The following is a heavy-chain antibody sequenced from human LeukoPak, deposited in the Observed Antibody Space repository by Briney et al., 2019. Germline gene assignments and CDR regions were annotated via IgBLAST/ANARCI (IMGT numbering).Heavy chain of an antibody. CDR3: ATGLGYCSSTSCPDY. Sequence: ATVKISCKVSGYTFTDYYMHWVQQAPGKGLEWMGLVDPEDGETIYAEKFQGRVTITADTSTDTAYMELSSLRSEDTALDYCATGLGYCSSTSCPDYWGQGTLVTVSS. J-gene: IGHJ4*02. CDR1: GYTFTDYY. V-gene: IGHV1-69-2*01. CDR2: VDPEDGET. D-gene: IGHD2-2*01.